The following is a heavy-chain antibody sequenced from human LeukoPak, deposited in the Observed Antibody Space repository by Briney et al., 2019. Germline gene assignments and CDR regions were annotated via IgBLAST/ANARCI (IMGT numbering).Heavy chain of an antibody. D-gene: IGHD3-10*01. J-gene: IGHJ5*01. V-gene: IGHV3-23*01. CDR3: AKDAVRGSGRINWFDS. CDR1: GFTFSDYY. CDR2: ITGVDSTP. Sequence: GGSLRLSCAASGFTFSDYYMSWIRQAPGKGLEWVSGITGVDSTPYYADSVKGRFTISRDNSKNTLYLQMNSPRGEDTAAYYCAKDAVRGSGRINWFDSWGQGTLVTVSS.